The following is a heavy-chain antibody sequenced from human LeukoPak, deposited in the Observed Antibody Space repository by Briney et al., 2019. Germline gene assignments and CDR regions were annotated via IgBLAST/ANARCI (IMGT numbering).Heavy chain of an antibody. CDR2: IYYSGRT. V-gene: IGHV4-39*01. CDR3: ARRRYYDGSGYLE. J-gene: IGHJ1*01. CDR1: GDSVSRSDSY. D-gene: IGHD3-22*01. Sequence: PSETLSLTCSVSGDSVSRSDSYWDWIRQPPGKGLEWIGTIYYSGRTYYSPSLKSRVTISVDPSNNQFSLNLRSVTAADTALYSCARRRYYDGSGYLEWGQGTLLSVSS.